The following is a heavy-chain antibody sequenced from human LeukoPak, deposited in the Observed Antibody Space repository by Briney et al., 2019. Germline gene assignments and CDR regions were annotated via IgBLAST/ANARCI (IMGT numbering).Heavy chain of an antibody. D-gene: IGHD1-26*01. CDR3: ARPSHSGYDEGMDV. Sequence: GGSLRLSCAASDINFSTYNMHWVRQAPGKGLVWVSRINSDGRSTIYADYVKGRFTISRDNAKNTLYLQMNSLRAEDTGVYYCARPSHSGYDEGMDVWGQGTTVTVSS. J-gene: IGHJ6*02. CDR1: DINFSTYN. V-gene: IGHV3-74*01. CDR2: INSDGRST.